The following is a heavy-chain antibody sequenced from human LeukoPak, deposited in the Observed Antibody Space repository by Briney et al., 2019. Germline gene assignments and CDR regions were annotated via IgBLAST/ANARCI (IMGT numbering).Heavy chain of an antibody. Sequence: GGPLRLSCAASGFTFDDYGMSWVRQAPGKGLEWVSGINWNGGSTGYADSVKGRFTISRDNAKNSLYLQMNSLRAEDTALYYCARESSGSYFHYFDCWGQGTLVTVSS. CDR3: ARESSGSYFHYFDC. CDR1: GFTFDDYG. D-gene: IGHD1-26*01. CDR2: INWNGGST. J-gene: IGHJ4*02. V-gene: IGHV3-20*04.